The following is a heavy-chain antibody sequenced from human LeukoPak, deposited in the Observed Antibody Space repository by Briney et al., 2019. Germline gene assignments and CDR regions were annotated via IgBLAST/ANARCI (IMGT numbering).Heavy chain of an antibody. CDR3: ARDVLVRPLRYYFDF. D-gene: IGHD1-1*01. CDR2: IKLDGSEK. J-gene: IGHJ4*02. Sequence: GGSLRLSCAASGFIFSNYWMSWVRQAPGKGLECVATIKLDGSEKYYVDSVKGRFTTSRDNTKNSLYLQMNSLRAEDTGVYYCARDVLVRPLRYYFDFWGQGALVTVSS. V-gene: IGHV3-7*01. CDR1: GFIFSNYW.